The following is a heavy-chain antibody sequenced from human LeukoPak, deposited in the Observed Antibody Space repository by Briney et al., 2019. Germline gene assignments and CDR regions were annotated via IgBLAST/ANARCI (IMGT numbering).Heavy chain of an antibody. D-gene: IGHD2-2*01. CDR2: IYSGGST. CDR3: ARDWSIVVVPAAIPYDAFDI. Sequence: GGSLRLSCAAYGFTVSSNYMSWVRQAPGKGLEWVSVIYSGGSTYYADSVKGRFTISRDNSKNTLYLQMNSLRAEDTAVYYCARDWSIVVVPAAIPYDAFDIWGQGTMVTVSS. J-gene: IGHJ3*02. V-gene: IGHV3-66*01. CDR1: GFTVSSNY.